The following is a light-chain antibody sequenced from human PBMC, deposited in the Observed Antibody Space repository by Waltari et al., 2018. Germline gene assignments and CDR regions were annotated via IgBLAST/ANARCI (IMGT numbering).Light chain of an antibody. V-gene: IGKV1-12*01. J-gene: IGKJ4*01. Sequence: DIQMTQSPSSESASVGDRVTITCRASQGIGTWLAWYQQKPGKAPKLLIYGASSLQSWVPPRFSGSGSGTDFTLTINNLQPEDFATYSCQQANTFPLTFGGGTKVEIK. CDR3: QQANTFPLT. CDR2: GAS. CDR1: QGIGTW.